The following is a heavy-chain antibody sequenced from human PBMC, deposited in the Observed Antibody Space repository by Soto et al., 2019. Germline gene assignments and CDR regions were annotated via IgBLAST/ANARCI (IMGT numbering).Heavy chain of an antibody. V-gene: IGHV3-11*01. Sequence: GSLRLSCAASGFTFSDYYMSWIRQAPGKGLEWVSYISSSGSTIYYADSVKGRFTISRDNAKNSLYLQMNSLRAEDTAVYYCARGRDQYFLSYYFEHWGQGTLVTVPQ. CDR2: ISSSGSTI. J-gene: IGHJ4*02. CDR1: GFTFSDYY. CDR3: ARGRDQYFLSYYFEH. D-gene: IGHD3-10*01.